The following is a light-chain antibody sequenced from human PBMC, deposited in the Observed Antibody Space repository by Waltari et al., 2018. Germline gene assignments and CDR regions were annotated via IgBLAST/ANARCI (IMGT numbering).Light chain of an antibody. CDR2: AHI. CDR3: QSYDSSLSGSV. CDR1: SSNIGAGYN. V-gene: IGLV1-40*01. Sequence: QSVLTQPPSVSGAPGQRVAISCTGSSSNIGAGYNVHWYQQLPGTPPKLLIYAHINPPPGVPARFSASQSGTSASLAITGLQAEEEADYYCQSYDSSLSGSVFGGGTKVTVL. J-gene: IGLJ2*01.